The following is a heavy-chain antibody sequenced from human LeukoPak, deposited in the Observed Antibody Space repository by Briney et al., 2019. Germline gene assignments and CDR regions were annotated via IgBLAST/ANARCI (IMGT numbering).Heavy chain of an antibody. CDR1: GYILSALS. CDR2: FHPEDGET. J-gene: IGHJ3*02. D-gene: IGHD6-25*01. Sequence: ASVKVSCKVSGYILSALSMHWVRQTPGKGLEWTGGFHPEDGETIYAQKFQGRVTMTEDTSTDTAYMELSSLRSEDTAVYYCAREPTSQRGAFDIWGQGTMVTVSS. CDR3: AREPTSQRGAFDI. V-gene: IGHV1-24*01.